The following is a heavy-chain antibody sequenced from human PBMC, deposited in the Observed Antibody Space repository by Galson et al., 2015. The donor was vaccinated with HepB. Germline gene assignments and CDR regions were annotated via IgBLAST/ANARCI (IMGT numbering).Heavy chain of an antibody. V-gene: IGHV6-1*01. J-gene: IGHJ6*02. D-gene: IGHD6-6*01. Sequence: CAISGDSVSSNSATWSWIRQSPSKGLEWLGRTYYRSKWYNDYALSVRSRITINPDTSKNQFTLQLNSVTPEDTAVYYCARRMAAPPKNGMDVWGQGTTVTVSS. CDR1: GDSVSSNSAT. CDR2: TYYRSKWYN. CDR3: ARRMAAPPKNGMDV.